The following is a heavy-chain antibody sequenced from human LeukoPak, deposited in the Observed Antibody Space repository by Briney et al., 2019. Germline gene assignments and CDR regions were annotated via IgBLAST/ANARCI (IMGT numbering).Heavy chain of an antibody. CDR1: GFTFSSYS. J-gene: IGHJ5*02. CDR2: ISSSSSTI. D-gene: IGHD6-19*01. Sequence: GGSLRLSCAASGFTFSSYSMNWVRQAPGKGLEWVSYISSSSSTIYYADSMKGRFTISGDNAKNSLYLQMNSLRDEDTAVYYCARGQGGWYRNSGFDPWGQGTLVT. V-gene: IGHV3-48*02. CDR3: ARGQGGWYRNSGFDP.